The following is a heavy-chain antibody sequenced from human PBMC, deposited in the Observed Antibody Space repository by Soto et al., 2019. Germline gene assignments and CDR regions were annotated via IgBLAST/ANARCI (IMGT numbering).Heavy chain of an antibody. Sequence: EVQLLESGGDLVQPGGSLRLSCAASGFTFSSYAMSWVRQAPGTGLEWVSVTSGSGSNTYYADSVKGRFTISRDNSKNTLYLQMNSLRAEDTAVYYCAARRYCSGGSCYCPDYWGQGTLVTVSS. CDR3: AARRYCSGGSCYCPDY. CDR1: GFTFSSYA. CDR2: TSGSGSNT. J-gene: IGHJ4*02. V-gene: IGHV3-23*01. D-gene: IGHD2-15*01.